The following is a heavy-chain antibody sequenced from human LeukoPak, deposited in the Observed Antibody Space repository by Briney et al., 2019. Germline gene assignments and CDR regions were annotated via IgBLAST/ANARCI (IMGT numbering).Heavy chain of an antibody. Sequence: GGSLRLSCAASGFTSSSYWMSWVRQAPGKGLEWVANIKQDGSQKYYVDSVKGRFTISRDNAKNSLSLQMNSLKTEDTAVYYCTTGLLGVTTGYWGQGTLVTVSS. CDR3: TTGLLGVTTGY. CDR1: GFTSSSYW. J-gene: IGHJ4*02. CDR2: IKQDGSQK. V-gene: IGHV3-7*03. D-gene: IGHD4-11*01.